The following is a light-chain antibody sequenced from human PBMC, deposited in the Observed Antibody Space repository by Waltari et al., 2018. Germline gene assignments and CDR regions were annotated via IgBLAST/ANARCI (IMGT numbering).Light chain of an antibody. CDR1: QSVFYSSYNKND. J-gene: IGKJ2*01. V-gene: IGKV4-1*01. CDR3: HQYYSIPYT. Sequence: DIVMTQSPDSLSVSLGERATINCKSSQSVFYSSYNKNDLAWYQQKPGTPPKLLIYWASTRESGVPDRFSGSGSGTDFTLTISSLQAEDVAVYYCHQYYSIPYTFGQGTKLEVK. CDR2: WAS.